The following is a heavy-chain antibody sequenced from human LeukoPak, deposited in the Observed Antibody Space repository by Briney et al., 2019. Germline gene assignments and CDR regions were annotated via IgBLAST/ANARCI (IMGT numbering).Heavy chain of an antibody. V-gene: IGHV3-23*01. J-gene: IGHJ4*02. CDR2: IIGRDGST. CDR3: AKEAAAYYFDY. Sequence: PGGSLRLSCAASGVSISSCANSWGRHAPGKGLEWGSTIIGRDGSTYYADSGKGRFTISRDNSKKTLYPHMNSLRAEATAVYYCAKEAAAYYFDYWGQGTLVTVSS. CDR1: GVSISSCA. D-gene: IGHD6-13*01.